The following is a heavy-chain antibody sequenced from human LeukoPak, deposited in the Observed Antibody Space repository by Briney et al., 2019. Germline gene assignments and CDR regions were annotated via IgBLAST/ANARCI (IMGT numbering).Heavy chain of an antibody. V-gene: IGHV4-38-2*02. Sequence: SETLSLTCNVSGFSISTAYYWGWIRQPPGKGLEWIATIYHSGSTYYSPSLKSRVTISLDKSKNHFSLILRSVTAADTAVYYCARAEAATWFDPWGQGTLVTASS. CDR1: GFSISTAYY. J-gene: IGHJ5*02. D-gene: IGHD2-15*01. CDR3: ARAEAATWFDP. CDR2: IYHSGST.